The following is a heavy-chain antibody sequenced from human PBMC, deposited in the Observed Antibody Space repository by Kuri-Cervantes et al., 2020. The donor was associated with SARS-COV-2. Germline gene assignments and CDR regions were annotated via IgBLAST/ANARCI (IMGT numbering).Heavy chain of an antibody. J-gene: IGHJ3*02. CDR3: ARERGSSWYSSKAFDT. CDR1: GFTFSSYG. CDR2: IRYDGSNK. V-gene: IGHV3-30*02. Sequence: GESLKISGAASGFTFSSYGMHWVRQAPGKGLEWVAFIRYDGSNKYYADSVKGRFTISRDNAKNSLYLQMNSLRAEDTAVYYCARERGSSWYSSKAFDTWGQGTMVTVSS. D-gene: IGHD6-13*01.